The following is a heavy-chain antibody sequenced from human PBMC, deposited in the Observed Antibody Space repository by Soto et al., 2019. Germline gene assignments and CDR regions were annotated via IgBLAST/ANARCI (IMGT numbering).Heavy chain of an antibody. D-gene: IGHD3-16*02. CDR1: GGSISSGVYY. CDR2: MYYSGST. Sequence: QVQLQESGPGLVKPSQTLSLTCTVSGGSISSGVYYWSWIRQHPGKGLEWIGHMYYSGSTYYNPSLKSRLTISVDTSKNQFSLKLSSVTAADTAVYYCASVILYNWKYDLWGRGTLVTVSS. J-gene: IGHJ2*01. CDR3: ASVILYNWKYDL. V-gene: IGHV4-31*03.